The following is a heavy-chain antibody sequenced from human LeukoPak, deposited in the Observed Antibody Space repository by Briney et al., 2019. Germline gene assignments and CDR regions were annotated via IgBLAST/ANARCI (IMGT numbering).Heavy chain of an antibody. CDR3: ARDRYDY. J-gene: IGHJ4*02. Sequence: GGSLRLSCAASGFTFSSYAMHWVRQAPGKGLEWVAVISYDGSNKYYADSVKGRFTISRDNSKNTLYLQMNSLRAEDTAVYYCARDRYDYWGQGTLVTVSS. CDR1: GFTFSSYA. V-gene: IGHV3-30-3*01. CDR2: ISYDGSNK.